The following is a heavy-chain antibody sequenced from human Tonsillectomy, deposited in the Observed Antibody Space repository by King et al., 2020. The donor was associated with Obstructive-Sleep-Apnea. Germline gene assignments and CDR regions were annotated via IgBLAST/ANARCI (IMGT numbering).Heavy chain of an antibody. CDR1: GFTFDDYA. D-gene: IGHD2-15*01. CDR2: ISWNSGSI. Sequence: VQLVESGGGSVQPGRSLRLSCAASGFTFDDYAMHWVRQAPGKGLEWVSGISWNSGSIGYADSVKGRFTISRDNIKNSLYLQMNSLRAEDTAFYYCAKEYCSGISCFGVAYCGMDVWGQGTTVTVSS. CDR3: AKEYCSGISCFGVAYCGMDV. J-gene: IGHJ6*02. V-gene: IGHV3-9*01.